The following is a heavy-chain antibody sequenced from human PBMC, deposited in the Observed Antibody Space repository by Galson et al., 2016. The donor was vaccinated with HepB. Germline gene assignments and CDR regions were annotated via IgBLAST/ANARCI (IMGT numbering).Heavy chain of an antibody. CDR1: GFTFRSYW. V-gene: IGHV3-74*01. CDR2: INEDGSRT. J-gene: IGHJ4*02. CDR3: AKDLCGSEDR. Sequence: SLRLSCAASGFTFRSYWMHWVRQAPGKGLSWVSRINEDGSRTDYADFAKGRFTIFRDNAKNTLYLRMNSLRAEDQAVYYCAKDLCGSEDRWGRGTLVTVSS. D-gene: IGHD5-12*01.